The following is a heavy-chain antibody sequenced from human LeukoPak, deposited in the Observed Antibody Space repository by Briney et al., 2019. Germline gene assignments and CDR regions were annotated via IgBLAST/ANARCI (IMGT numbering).Heavy chain of an antibody. Sequence: GRSLRLSCTASGFTFGDYAMSWARQAPGKGLEWVGFIRSKTYGGTTEYAASVKDRFTISRDDSKSIAYLQMSSLKTEDTAVYYCTRDYYDSSGYYTIANWGQGTLVTVSS. J-gene: IGHJ4*02. CDR3: TRDYYDSSGYYTIAN. CDR1: GFTFGDYA. CDR2: IRSKTYGGTT. V-gene: IGHV3-49*04. D-gene: IGHD3-22*01.